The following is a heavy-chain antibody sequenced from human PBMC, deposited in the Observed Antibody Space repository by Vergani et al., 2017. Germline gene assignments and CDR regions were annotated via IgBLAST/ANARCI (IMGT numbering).Heavy chain of an antibody. J-gene: IGHJ4*01. CDR2: ISSSSSYI. Sequence: VQLVESGGGVVQPGKSLSLSCETSGFIFSDYVMHWVRQAPGKGLEWVSSISSSSSYIYYADSVKGRFTISRDNSKNTVFLQMHSLRAEDTAIYYCVKEKIDLGSYFFDSWGHGILVTVSS. CDR1: GFIFSDYV. D-gene: IGHD2/OR15-2a*01. CDR3: VKEKIDLGSYFFDS. V-gene: IGHV3-21*04.